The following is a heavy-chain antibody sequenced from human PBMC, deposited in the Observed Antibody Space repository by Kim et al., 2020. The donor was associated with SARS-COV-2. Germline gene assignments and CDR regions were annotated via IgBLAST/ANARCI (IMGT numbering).Heavy chain of an antibody. D-gene: IGHD6-6*01. CDR3: ARSAARLNWFDP. V-gene: IGHV2-70*01. Sequence: YSNTSLKTRLTISKDTSKNQVVLTMTNMDPVDTATYFCARSAARLNWFDPWGQGTLVTVSS. J-gene: IGHJ5*02.